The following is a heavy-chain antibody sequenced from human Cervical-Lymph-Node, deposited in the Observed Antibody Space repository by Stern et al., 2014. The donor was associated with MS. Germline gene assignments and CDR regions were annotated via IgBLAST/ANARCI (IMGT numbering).Heavy chain of an antibody. D-gene: IGHD1-1*01. J-gene: IGHJ5*01. Sequence: VQLQESGPGLGKPSETLSLTCRVSGGSLTGYYCSWIRQSPGKGLAWIGYIYHSGTTQSHPSLKMRLTMSVDTSNNQFSLKLNSVTTEDTAVYYCARNRYPTTWFDSWGQGTLVIVSS. CDR3: ARNRYPTTWFDS. V-gene: IGHV4-4*09. CDR1: GGSLTGYY. CDR2: IYHSGTT.